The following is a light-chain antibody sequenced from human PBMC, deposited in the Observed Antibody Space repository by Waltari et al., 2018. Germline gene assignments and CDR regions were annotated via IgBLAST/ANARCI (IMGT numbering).Light chain of an antibody. CDR2: EDT. CDR1: LLTKKS. J-gene: IGLJ2*01. Sequence: SYELMQPPSVSVSPGQTATITCSVDLLTKKSTYWFQQKSGQAPVMVIYEDTKRLSAIPERFSGSSSGTTAALTITGAQVEDEADYYCYSTDIFRSERGVFGGGTKLLVL. CDR3: YSTDIFRSERGV. V-gene: IGLV3-10*01.